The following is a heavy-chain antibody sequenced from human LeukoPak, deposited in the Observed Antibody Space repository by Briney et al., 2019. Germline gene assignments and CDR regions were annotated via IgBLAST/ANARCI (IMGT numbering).Heavy chain of an antibody. V-gene: IGHV3-23*01. CDR3: AKDAAGPEY. Sequence: GGSLRLSCVVSGLTFSSYCMCWVRQAPGKGLEWVSGISASGGDTWYPDSVKGRFTISRDNSKNKLFLQMNSLRVEDTAIYYCAKDAAGPEYWGQGTLVTVSS. D-gene: IGHD6-13*01. J-gene: IGHJ4*02. CDR2: ISASGGDT. CDR1: GLTFSSYC.